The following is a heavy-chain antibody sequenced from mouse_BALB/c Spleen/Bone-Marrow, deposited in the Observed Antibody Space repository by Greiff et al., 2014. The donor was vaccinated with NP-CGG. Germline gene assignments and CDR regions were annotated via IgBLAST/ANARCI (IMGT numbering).Heavy chain of an antibody. CDR2: IHPSDTET. D-gene: IGHD1-1*01. J-gene: IGHJ3*01. V-gene: IGHV1-69*02. Sequence: VQRVESGAELVRPGASVKLSCKASGYSFTSYWMNWVKQRPGHGLEWIGMIHPSDTETRLNQRFKDKATLTVDKSSSTAYMQLNSPTSEDSAVYYCARLEGNYGSTFAYWGQGTLDTVSA. CDR1: GYSFTSYW. CDR3: ARLEGNYGSTFAY.